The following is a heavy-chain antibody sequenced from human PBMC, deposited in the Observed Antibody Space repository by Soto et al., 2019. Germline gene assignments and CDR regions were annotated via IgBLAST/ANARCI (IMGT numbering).Heavy chain of an antibody. V-gene: IGHV4-30-4*01. CDR1: GGSIRSGDYY. CDR3: AREIMAADHFDY. J-gene: IGHJ4*02. CDR2: VHYSGNT. D-gene: IGHD6-13*01. Sequence: SETLSLTCTVSGGSIRSGDYYWSWIRQTPERGLEWCGYVHYSGNTFYNPSLKSRATISLDTSRNQFSLNLTSVTAADSAVYYCAREIMAADHFDYWGQGALVPSPQ.